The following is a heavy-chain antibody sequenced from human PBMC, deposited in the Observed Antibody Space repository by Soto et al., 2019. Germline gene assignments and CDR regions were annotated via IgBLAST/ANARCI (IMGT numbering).Heavy chain of an antibody. CDR3: AKVGPPVLLWFGSGYYYYMDI. Sequence: PGGSLRLSCAASGFTFSSYAMSWVRQAPGKGLEWVSGISGSGGTTYYADSMKGRFTISRDNSKNTLYLQMNSPRAEDTAVYFCAKVGPPVLLWFGSGYYYYMDIWGKGTTVTVS. D-gene: IGHD3-10*01. V-gene: IGHV3-23*01. CDR1: GFTFSSYA. CDR2: ISGSGGTT. J-gene: IGHJ6*03.